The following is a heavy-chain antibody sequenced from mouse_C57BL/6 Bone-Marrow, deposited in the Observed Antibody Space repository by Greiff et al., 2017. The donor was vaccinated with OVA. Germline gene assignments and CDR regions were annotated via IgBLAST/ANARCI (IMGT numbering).Heavy chain of an antibody. CDR3: ARPFITTVGYAMDY. CDR1: GFTFSSYG. CDR2: ISSGGGYT. V-gene: IGHV5-6*02. D-gene: IGHD1-1*01. Sequence: DVKLVESGGDLVKPGGSLKLSCAASGFTFSSYGMSWVRQTPDKRLEWVATISSGGGYTYYPDSVKGRFTISRDNAKNTLYLQMSSLKSEDTAMYYCARPFITTVGYAMDYWGQGTSVTVSS. J-gene: IGHJ4*01.